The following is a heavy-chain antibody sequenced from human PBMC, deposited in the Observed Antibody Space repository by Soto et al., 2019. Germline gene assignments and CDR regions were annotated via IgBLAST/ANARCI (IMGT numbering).Heavy chain of an antibody. J-gene: IGHJ5*02. CDR3: ARGRFRSIAARPDWFDT. D-gene: IGHD6-6*01. CDR1: GGSFSGYY. V-gene: IGHV4-34*01. CDR2: INHSGST. Sequence: SETLSLTCAVYGGSFSGYYWSWIRQPPGKGLEWIWEINHSGSTNYNPSLKSRVTISVDTSKNQFSLRLSSVPGADTALYYCARGRFRSIAARPDWFDTWGQGTLVTVSS.